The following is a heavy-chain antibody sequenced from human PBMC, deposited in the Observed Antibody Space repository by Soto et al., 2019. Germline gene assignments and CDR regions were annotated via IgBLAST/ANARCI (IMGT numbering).Heavy chain of an antibody. J-gene: IGHJ6*02. CDR2: INPNSGGT. D-gene: IGHD6-13*01. V-gene: IGHV1-2*02. CDR1: GYTFTGYY. CDR3: ARDRNSSWPYYYYYGMDV. Sequence: GASVKVSCKASGYTFTGYYMHCVRQAPGQGLEWMGWINPNSGGTNYAQKFQGRVTMTRDTSISTAYMELSRLRSDDTAVYYCARDRNSSWPYYYYYGMDVWGQGTTVTVSS.